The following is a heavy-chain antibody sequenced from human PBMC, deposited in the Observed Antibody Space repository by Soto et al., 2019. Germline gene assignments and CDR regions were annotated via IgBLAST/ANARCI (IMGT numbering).Heavy chain of an antibody. V-gene: IGHV4-34*01. J-gene: IGHJ4*02. Sequence: SETLSLTCAVYGRSFSGYYWSWIRQPPGKGLEWIGEINHSGSTNYNPSLKSRVTISVDTSKNQFSLKLSSVTAADTAVYYCARVPDYGDPYYFDYWGQGTLVTVSS. CDR2: INHSGST. D-gene: IGHD4-17*01. CDR3: ARVPDYGDPYYFDY. CDR1: GRSFSGYY.